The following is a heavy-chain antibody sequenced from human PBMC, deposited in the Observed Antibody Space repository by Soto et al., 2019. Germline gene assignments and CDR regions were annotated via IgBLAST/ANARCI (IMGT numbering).Heavy chain of an antibody. Sequence: GESLKISCKGFDYTFAAYWIAWVRQMPGKGLEWMGIIFPADSDTRYSPSFQGQVTISADRSIDTAYLQWSSLKASDTAMYYCARQGGDYLPYDYWGQGTLVTVSS. D-gene: IGHD4-17*01. CDR3: ARQGGDYLPYDY. CDR2: IFPADSDT. CDR1: DYTFAAYW. V-gene: IGHV5-51*01. J-gene: IGHJ4*02.